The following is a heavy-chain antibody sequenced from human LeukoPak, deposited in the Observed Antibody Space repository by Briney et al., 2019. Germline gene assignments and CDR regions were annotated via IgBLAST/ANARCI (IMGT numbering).Heavy chain of an antibody. V-gene: IGHV4-34*01. CDR3: ASHYLRVAYCGGDCFDTNFDH. Sequence: SETLSLTCAVSGGSFSGFYWSWIRQSPGKGLEWIGENNHNKNTKYNPSLKSRVTISVDTSKNQFSLKLSSVTAADTAVYYCASHYLRVAYCGGDCFDTNFDHWGQGTLVTVSS. D-gene: IGHD2-21*02. CDR1: GGSFSGFY. J-gene: IGHJ4*02. CDR2: NNHNKNT.